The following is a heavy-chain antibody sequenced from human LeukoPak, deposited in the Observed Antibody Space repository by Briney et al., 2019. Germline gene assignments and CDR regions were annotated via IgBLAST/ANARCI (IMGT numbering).Heavy chain of an antibody. J-gene: IGHJ5*02. V-gene: IGHV3-33*01. Sequence: GSLRLSCAASGFTFSSYGMHWVRQAPGKGLEWVAVIWYDGSNKYYADSVKGRFTISRDNSKNTLYLQMNSLRAEDTAVYYYARDDPTSAFDPWGQGTLVTVSS. CDR1: GFTFSSYG. CDR2: IWYDGSNK. D-gene: IGHD1-1*01. CDR3: ARDDPTSAFDP.